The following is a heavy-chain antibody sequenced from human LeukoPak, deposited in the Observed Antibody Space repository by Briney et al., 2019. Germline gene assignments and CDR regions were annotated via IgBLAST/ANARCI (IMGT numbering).Heavy chain of an antibody. CDR2: IVPILGTA. CDR1: GGTFSTYA. V-gene: IGHV1-69*04. CDR3: ARVPQGSSWPYYFDY. Sequence: SSPKVSCKASGGTFSTYAISWGRQAPGQEVEWVGRIVPILGTANYAQNFQGRVTITADRSTTTAYMELSSLRSEDTAVYYCARVPQGSSWPYYFDYWGQGTLVTVSS. D-gene: IGHD6-13*01. J-gene: IGHJ4*02.